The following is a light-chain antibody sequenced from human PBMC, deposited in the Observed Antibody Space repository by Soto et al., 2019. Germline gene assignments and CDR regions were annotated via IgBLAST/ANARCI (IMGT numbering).Light chain of an antibody. CDR2: DAS. Sequence: EIVLTQSPATLSLSPGERATLSCRASQSISNYLAWYQHKPGQAPRLLIYDASTRATGIPALFSGSGSVTDFTLTISSLEPEDFAVSFCQLRSNWPPTWTFGQGTKVEVK. V-gene: IGKV3-11*01. CDR3: QLRSNWPPTWT. J-gene: IGKJ1*01. CDR1: QSISNY.